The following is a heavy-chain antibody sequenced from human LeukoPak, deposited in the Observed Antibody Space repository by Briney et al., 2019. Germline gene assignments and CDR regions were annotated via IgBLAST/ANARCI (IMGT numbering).Heavy chain of an antibody. J-gene: IGHJ6*02. CDR2: INAGNGNT. CDR3: ARADDYYDSSGYYSLYYYGMDV. CDR1: GYTFTSYA. Sequence: ASVKVSCKASGYTFTSYAMHWVRQAPGQRLEWMGWINAGNGNTKYSQKFQGRVTITRDTSASTAYMEMSSLRSEDTAVYYCARADDYYDSSGYYSLYYYGMDVWGQGTTVTVSS. D-gene: IGHD3-22*01. V-gene: IGHV1-3*01.